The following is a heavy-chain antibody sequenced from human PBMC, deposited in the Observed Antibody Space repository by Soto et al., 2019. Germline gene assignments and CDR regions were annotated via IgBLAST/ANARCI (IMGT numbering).Heavy chain of an antibody. D-gene: IGHD3-3*01. Sequence: QVQLQESGPGLVKPSQTLSLTCTVSGGSISSGGYYWSWIRQHPGKGLEWIGYIYYSGSTYYNPSLKSRVTLSVDTSKNQFSLKLSSVTAADTAVYYCARYDLRGGYFDYWGQGTLVTVSS. V-gene: IGHV4-31*03. J-gene: IGHJ4*02. CDR3: ARYDLRGGYFDY. CDR1: GGSISSGGYY. CDR2: IYYSGST.